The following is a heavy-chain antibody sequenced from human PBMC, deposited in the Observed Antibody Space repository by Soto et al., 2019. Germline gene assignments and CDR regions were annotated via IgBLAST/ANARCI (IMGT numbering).Heavy chain of an antibody. CDR3: ARDMTRTVVPYFDF. V-gene: IGHV1-69*06. CDR1: GGTFSNYV. J-gene: IGHJ4*02. Sequence: SVKVSCNASGGTFSNYVVNWVRQAPGQGLEWMGRIIPISGAANYAQKFQGRVTITADKSTSTSYMELSSLRSEDTAVYYCARDMTRTVVPYFDFWGQGTLVTVSS. D-gene: IGHD1-7*01. CDR2: IIPISGAA.